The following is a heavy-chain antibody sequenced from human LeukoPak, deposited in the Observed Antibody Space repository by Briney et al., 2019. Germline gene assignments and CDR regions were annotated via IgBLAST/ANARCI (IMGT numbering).Heavy chain of an antibody. D-gene: IGHD3-3*01. V-gene: IGHV3-21*01. CDR1: GFTFSSYS. CDR2: ISSSSSYI. CDR3: ATPHLRPLEWLLATRDYFDY. Sequence: GGSLRLSCAASGFTFSSYSMNWVRQAPGKGLEWVSSISSSSSYIYYADSVKGRFTISRDNSKNTLYLQMNSLRAEDTAVYYCATPHLRPLEWLLATRDYFDYWGQGTLVTVSS. J-gene: IGHJ4*02.